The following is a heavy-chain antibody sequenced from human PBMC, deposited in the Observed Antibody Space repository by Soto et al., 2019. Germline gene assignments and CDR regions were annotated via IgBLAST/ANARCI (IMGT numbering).Heavy chain of an antibody. D-gene: IGHD5-12*01. V-gene: IGHV4-30-4*01. CDR2: IYYSGST. Sequence: QVRLQESGPGLVKPSQTLSLTCTVSGGSLSSGDSYGSWIRQPPGKGLEWIGYIYYSGSTYYNPSLKSRVTISVDTSKNQFSLQLSYVTAAGTAVYYGYSSGGGDIDAFDIWGQGTMVTVSS. J-gene: IGHJ3*02. CDR3: YSSGGGDIDAFDI. CDR1: GGSLSSGDSY.